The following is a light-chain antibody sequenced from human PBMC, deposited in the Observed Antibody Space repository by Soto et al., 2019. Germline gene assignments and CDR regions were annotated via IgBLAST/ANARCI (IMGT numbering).Light chain of an antibody. CDR1: QNISNY. V-gene: IGKV3-11*01. CDR2: DAS. J-gene: IGKJ3*01. Sequence: EIVLTQSPATLSLSPGERATLSCRASQNISNYLGWYQQKPGQAPRLLMYDASNRATGTPARFSGSGSGTDFTLTISSLEPEDYAVYYCQQRSKGPGTFGPGTKVDIK. CDR3: QQRSKGPGT.